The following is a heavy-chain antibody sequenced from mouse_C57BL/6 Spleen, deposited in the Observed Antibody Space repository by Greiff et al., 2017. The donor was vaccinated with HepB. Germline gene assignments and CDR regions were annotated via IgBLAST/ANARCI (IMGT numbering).Heavy chain of an antibody. D-gene: IGHD1-1*01. J-gene: IGHJ4*01. CDR2: FYPGSGSI. Sequence: QVQLQQSGAELVKPGASVKLSCKASGYTFTEYTIHWVKQRSGQGLEWIGWFYPGSGSIKYNEKFKDKATLTADKSSSTVYMELSRLTSEDSAVYFCARHPGGLHYYGSSYDYAMDYWGQGTSVTVSS. V-gene: IGHV1-62-2*01. CDR3: ARHPGGLHYYGSSYDYAMDY. CDR1: GYTFTEYT.